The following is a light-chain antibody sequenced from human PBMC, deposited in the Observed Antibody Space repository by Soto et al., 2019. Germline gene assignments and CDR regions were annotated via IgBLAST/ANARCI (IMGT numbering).Light chain of an antibody. CDR3: SSFKGTNSFV. J-gene: IGLJ1*01. CDR1: YSDIGAYNY. CDR2: EVS. V-gene: IGLV2-8*01. Sequence: QSVLTQPPSASGSPGQSVTIPCTGTYSDIGAYNYVSWYQQRPGEAPKLIIYEVSKRPSGVPDRIFAYKSGNTASLTVSGLQADDEANYYCSSFKGTNSFVFGTGTKLTVL.